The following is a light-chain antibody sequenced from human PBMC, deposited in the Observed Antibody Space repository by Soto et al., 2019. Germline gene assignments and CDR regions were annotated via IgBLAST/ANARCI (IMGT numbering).Light chain of an antibody. Sequence: DIVMTQSPDSLAVSLGERATINCKSSQSGLYSSNNKNYLAWYQQKPGQPPKLLIYWASTRESGVPDRFSGSGSGTDFTLTISSLQAEDVAVYYCQQYYSIPQTFGQGTKVEIK. CDR3: QQYYSIPQT. V-gene: IGKV4-1*01. CDR1: QSGLYSSNNKNY. J-gene: IGKJ1*01. CDR2: WAS.